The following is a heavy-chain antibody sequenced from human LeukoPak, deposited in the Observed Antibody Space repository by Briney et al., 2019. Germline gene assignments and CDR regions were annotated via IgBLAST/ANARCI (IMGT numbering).Heavy chain of an antibody. V-gene: IGHV4-4*07. J-gene: IGHJ4*02. CDR1: GGSISSYY. D-gene: IGHD5-18*01. Sequence: SGPGLVKPSETLSLTCTVSGGSISSYYWSWIRQPAGKGLEWIGRIYTSGSTNYNPSLKSRVTMSVDTSKNQFSLKLSSVTAADTAVYYCARRGGLSWIQLWLIGSNFDYWGQGTLVTVSS. CDR2: IYTSGST. CDR3: ARRGGLSWIQLWLIGSNFDY.